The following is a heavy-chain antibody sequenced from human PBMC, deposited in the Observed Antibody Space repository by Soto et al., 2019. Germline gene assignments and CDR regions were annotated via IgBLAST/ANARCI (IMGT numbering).Heavy chain of an antibody. J-gene: IGHJ4*02. Sequence: SETLSLTCIVSGGSVNTGAYYWGWIRQPPGKGLEWIGYSYYSGSANYNPSLKSRVTISVDTSKNQFSLTLISMTAADTAVYYCGRVGRSGGRGQRLDYCGRGTLVTVSS. CDR2: SYYSGSA. CDR3: GRVGRSGGRGQRLDY. CDR1: GGSVNTGAYY. V-gene: IGHV4-61*08. D-gene: IGHD3-16*01.